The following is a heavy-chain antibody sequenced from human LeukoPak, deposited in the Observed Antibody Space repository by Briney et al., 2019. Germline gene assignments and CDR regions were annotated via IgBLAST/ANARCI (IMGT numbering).Heavy chain of an antibody. CDR3: ARGWGE. CDR2: ISSSGSNK. D-gene: IGHD3-10*01. CDR1: GFTFSSYE. Sequence: YPGGSLRLSCAASGFTFSSYEMNWVRQAPGKGLEWVSYISSSGSNKNYADSVKGRFTVSRDNAKNSLFLQMNSLRVDDTAVYYCARGWGEGGQGTLVTVSS. J-gene: IGHJ4*02. V-gene: IGHV3-48*03.